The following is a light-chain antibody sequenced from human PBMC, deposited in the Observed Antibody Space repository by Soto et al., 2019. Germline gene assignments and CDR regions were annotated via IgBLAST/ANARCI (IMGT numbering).Light chain of an antibody. CDR1: NSDVGAHNF. CDR3: SSYATGNTYV. V-gene: IGLV2-14*01. Sequence: QSALTQPASVSGSPGQSITISCTGTNSDVGAHNFVSWYQQHPGKAPKLMIYELTYRPSGVSDRFLGSKSGNTASLTISGLQADDEADYYCSSYATGNTYVFGSGTKVTVL. CDR2: ELT. J-gene: IGLJ1*01.